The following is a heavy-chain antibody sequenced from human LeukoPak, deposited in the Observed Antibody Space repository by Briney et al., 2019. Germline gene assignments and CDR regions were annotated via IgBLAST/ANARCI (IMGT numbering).Heavy chain of an antibody. V-gene: IGHV3-23*01. J-gene: IGHJ4*02. CDR1: GFTFSSYA. Sequence: GGSLRLSCVVSGFTFSSYAMSWVRQAPGKGLEWVSAISGSGGSTYYADSVKGRFTISRDNSKNTLYLQMNSLRAEDTAVYYCAKTRESQGRGGYGSHLFDYWGQGTLVTVSS. D-gene: IGHD3-10*01. CDR2: ISGSGGST. CDR3: AKTRESQGRGGYGSHLFDY.